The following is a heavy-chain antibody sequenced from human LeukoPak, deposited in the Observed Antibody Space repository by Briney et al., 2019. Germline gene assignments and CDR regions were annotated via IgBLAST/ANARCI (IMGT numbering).Heavy chain of an antibody. Sequence: SVKVSCKASGGTFSSYAISWVRQAPGRGLEWMGGIIPIFGTANYAQKFQGRVTITTDESTSTAYMELSSLRSEDTAVYYCAVGYYDSSGYYYAIDYWGQGTLVTVSS. V-gene: IGHV1-69*05. D-gene: IGHD3-22*01. CDR1: GGTFSSYA. CDR3: AVGYYDSSGYYYAIDY. J-gene: IGHJ4*02. CDR2: IIPIFGTA.